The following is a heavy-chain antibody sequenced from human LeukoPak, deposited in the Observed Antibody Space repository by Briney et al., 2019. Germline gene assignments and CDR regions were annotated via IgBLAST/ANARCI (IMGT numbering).Heavy chain of an antibody. CDR2: IYPGDSDT. CDR1: GYSFTSYW. CDR3: ARRGRYSYGSYFDY. V-gene: IGHV5-51*01. Sequence: GESLKISCKGSGYSFTSYWIGWVRQVPGTGLEWMGIIYPGDSDTAYSPSFQGQVTVSADKSITTACLQWSSLKASDTAMYYCARRGRYSYGSYFDYWGQGTLVTVSS. D-gene: IGHD5-18*01. J-gene: IGHJ4*02.